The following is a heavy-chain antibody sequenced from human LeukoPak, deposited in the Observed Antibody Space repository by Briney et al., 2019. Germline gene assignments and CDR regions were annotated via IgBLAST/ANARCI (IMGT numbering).Heavy chain of an antibody. CDR2: INPSGGST. CDR1: GYTFTSYY. D-gene: IGHD6-13*01. V-gene: IGHV1-46*01. Sequence: GASVKVSCKASGYTFTSYYMHWVRQAPGQGLEWMGIINPSGGSTSYAQKFQGRVTMTRDTSTSTVYMELSSLRSEDTAVYYCARDHSGYSSSWSMYNWFDPWGREPWSPSPQ. CDR3: ARDHSGYSSSWSMYNWFDP. J-gene: IGHJ5*02.